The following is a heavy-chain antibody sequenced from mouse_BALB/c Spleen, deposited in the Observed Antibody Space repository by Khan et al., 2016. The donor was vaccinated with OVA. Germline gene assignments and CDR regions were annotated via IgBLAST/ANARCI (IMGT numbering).Heavy chain of an antibody. CDR1: GFAFSSYD. CDR2: ISGNGIYT. J-gene: IGHJ3*01. Sequence: EVELVESGGGLVKPGGSLKLSCAPSGFAFSSYDMSWVRQTPEQRLAWVATISGNGIYTYYPDSVQGRVTISRDKARHTLYLQMSRLRYEDTAGYDWARPSYYGNPWFTYWGQGTLVTVSA. D-gene: IGHD2-10*01. V-gene: IGHV5-9*02. CDR3: ARPSYYGNPWFTY.